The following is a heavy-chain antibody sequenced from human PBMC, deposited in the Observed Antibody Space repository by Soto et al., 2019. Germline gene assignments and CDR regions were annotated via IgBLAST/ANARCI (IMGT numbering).Heavy chain of an antibody. CDR2: VYYNENT. J-gene: IGHJ5*01. Sequence: SETLSLPCSVSGASLNNFAYYWGWIRQPPGKGLEWIGTVYYNENTYYNPSLRSRVAISVDTAKNQFSLNLRSVTAADTAVYFCARRERYYGSPGWFDPWGQGTLVTVSS. CDR1: GASLNNFAYY. V-gene: IGHV4-39*01. CDR3: ARRERYYGSPGWFDP. D-gene: IGHD3-10*01.